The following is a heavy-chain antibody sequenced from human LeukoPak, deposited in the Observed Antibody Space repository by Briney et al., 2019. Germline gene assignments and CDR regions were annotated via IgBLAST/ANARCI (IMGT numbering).Heavy chain of an antibody. CDR2: IYYSGST. CDR3: ASFRGGYTIIEQYYFDY. J-gene: IGHJ4*02. Sequence: SETLSLTCTVSGGSISSYYWSWIRQPPGKGLEWIGYIYYSGSTNYNPSLKSRVTISVDTSKNQFSLKLSSVTAADTAVYYCASFRGGYTIIEQYYFDYWGQGTLVTVSS. CDR1: GGSISSYY. D-gene: IGHD5-24*01. V-gene: IGHV4-59*08.